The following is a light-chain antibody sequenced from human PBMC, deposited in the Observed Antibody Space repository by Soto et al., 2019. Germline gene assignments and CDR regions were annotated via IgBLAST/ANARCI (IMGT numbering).Light chain of an antibody. CDR2: DVS. J-gene: IGLJ2*01. CDR1: SSDVGGYNY. Sequence: QSVLTQTRSVSGSHGQSVTISCTGTSSDVGGYNYVSWYQQHPGKAPKLMIYDVSKRPSGVPDRVSGSKSGNTASLTISGLQAEDEADYYCCSYAGSYTLVFGGGTKVTVL. V-gene: IGLV2-11*01. CDR3: CSYAGSYTLV.